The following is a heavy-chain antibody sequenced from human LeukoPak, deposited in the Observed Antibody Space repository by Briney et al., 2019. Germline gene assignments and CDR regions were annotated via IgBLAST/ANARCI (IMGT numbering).Heavy chain of an antibody. V-gene: IGHV1-2*02. CDR3: ASWAGGRCGPDCIRPYDY. CDR1: GYIFTGYN. Sequence: ASVKVSCKASGYIFTGYNVHWVRQAPGQRLEWMGWINPDNGATKYAQKFQGRVTMTRDTSISTAYMELTSLTSDDTAVYYCASWAGGRCGPDCIRPYDYWGQGTLVAVSS. CDR2: INPDNGAT. D-gene: IGHD2-21*02. J-gene: IGHJ4*02.